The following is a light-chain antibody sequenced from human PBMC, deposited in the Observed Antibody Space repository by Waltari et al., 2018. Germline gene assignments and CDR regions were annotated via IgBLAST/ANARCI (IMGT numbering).Light chain of an antibody. CDR2: DVT. CDR3: CSYAGSYTWV. J-gene: IGLJ3*02. CDR1: TNDLGSYNY. Sequence: SALTQPRSVSGSPGQSVTISCTGTTNDLGSYNYVSWYQQHPGKAPKLIILDVTKRPPGGPDRLPGSKSGNTASLTISGLRAEDEAEYYGCSYAGSYTWVFGGGTKLTVV. V-gene: IGLV2-11*01.